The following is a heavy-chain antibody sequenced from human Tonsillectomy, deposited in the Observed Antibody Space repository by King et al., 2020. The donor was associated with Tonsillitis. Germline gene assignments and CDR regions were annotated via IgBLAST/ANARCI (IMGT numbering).Heavy chain of an antibody. V-gene: IGHV4-34*01. CDR1: GGSFSGYY. CDR2: INHSGST. Sequence: VQLQQWGAGLLKPSETLSLTCAVYGGSFSGYYWSWIRQPPGKGLEWIGEINHSGSTNYNPSLKSRVTISVDTSKNQFSLKLSSVTAAVTAVYYCASVGYSGSYLPFDYWGQGTPVTVSS. J-gene: IGHJ4*02. CDR3: ASVGYSGSYLPFDY. D-gene: IGHD1-26*01.